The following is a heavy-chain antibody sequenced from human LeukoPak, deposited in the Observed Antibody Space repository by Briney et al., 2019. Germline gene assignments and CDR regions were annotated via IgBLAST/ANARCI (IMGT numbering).Heavy chain of an antibody. CDR3: TTDSYGSGSYDYYYYGMDV. J-gene: IGHJ6*02. V-gene: IGHV3-15*07. D-gene: IGHD3-10*01. CDR1: GFTFSNVW. Sequence: GGPLRLSCAASGFTFSNVWMNWVRQAPGKGLEWVGRIKSKTDGGTTDYAAPVKGRFTISRDDSKNTLYLQMNSLKTEDTAVYYCTTDSYGSGSYDYYYYGMDVWGQGTTVTVSS. CDR2: IKSKTDGGTT.